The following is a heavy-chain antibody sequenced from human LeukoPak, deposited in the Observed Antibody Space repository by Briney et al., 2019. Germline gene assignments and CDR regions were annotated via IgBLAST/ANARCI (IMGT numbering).Heavy chain of an antibody. Sequence: GGSLRLSCAPSGFTFSSYWMHWVRHAPGKGLVWVSRINTDGSSTSYADSVKGRFTISRDNAKNTLYLQMNSLRAEDTAVYYCARREAEMATIQDPFDYWGQGTLVTVSS. V-gene: IGHV3-74*01. CDR3: ARREAEMATIQDPFDY. J-gene: IGHJ4*02. CDR1: GFTFSSYW. CDR2: INTDGSST. D-gene: IGHD5-24*01.